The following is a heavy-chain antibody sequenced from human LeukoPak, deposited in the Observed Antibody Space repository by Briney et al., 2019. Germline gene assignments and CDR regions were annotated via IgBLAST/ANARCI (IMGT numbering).Heavy chain of an antibody. D-gene: IGHD3-9*01. CDR2: IRSVVRTI. Sequence: GGSLRPSCAPSAVTLSTYEMKWDRQAPGEWLEWVSYIRSVVRTIYYADSGKGRFTVSRDNAKNSLYLQMNSLRAEDTAVYYCTRAWFYCGEGTPGTVSS. V-gene: IGHV3-48*03. J-gene: IGHJ4*02. CDR3: TRAWFY. CDR1: AVTLSTYE.